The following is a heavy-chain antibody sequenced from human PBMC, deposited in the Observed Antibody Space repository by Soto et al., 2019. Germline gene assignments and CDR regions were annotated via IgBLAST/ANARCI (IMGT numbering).Heavy chain of an antibody. CDR2: ISTVGDT. CDR1: GFTFSAYD. V-gene: IGHV3-13*01. CDR3: ARGRGYGMDV. Sequence: EVQLVESGGGLVQPGGSLRLSCAASGFTFSAYDMHWVRQVTGKGLEWVSAISTVGDTYYPDSVKGRFTISRENAKNSLYLHINSLRAGDTAVYYCARGRGYGMDVWGQGTTVTVSS. J-gene: IGHJ6*02. D-gene: IGHD2-15*01.